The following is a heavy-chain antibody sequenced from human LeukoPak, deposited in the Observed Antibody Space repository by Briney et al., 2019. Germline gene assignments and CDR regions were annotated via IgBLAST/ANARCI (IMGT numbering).Heavy chain of an antibody. J-gene: IGHJ4*02. V-gene: IGHV4-4*07. Sequence: SETLSLTGTVSGVSISSYYWSWIRRPAGKGLEWIGRIYTSGSTNYNPSLKSRVTMSVDTSKNQFSLKLSSVTAADTAVYYCARDLDQWYYFDYWGQGTLVTVSS. CDR3: ARDLDQWYYFDY. D-gene: IGHD2-8*01. CDR1: GVSISSYY. CDR2: IYTSGST.